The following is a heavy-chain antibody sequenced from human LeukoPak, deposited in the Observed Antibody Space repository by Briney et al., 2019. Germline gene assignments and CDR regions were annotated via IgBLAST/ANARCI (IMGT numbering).Heavy chain of an antibody. CDR1: GGSISSSNW. V-gene: IGHV4-4*02. J-gene: IGHJ4*02. Sequence: PSGTLSLTCAVSGGSISSSNWWSWVRQPPGKGLEWIGEIYHSGSTNYNPSLKSRVTISVDKSKNQFSLKLSSVTAAHTAVYYCAREQTYYYDSSGYPPFDYWGQGTLVTVSS. CDR3: AREQTYYYDSSGYPPFDY. CDR2: IYHSGST. D-gene: IGHD3-22*01.